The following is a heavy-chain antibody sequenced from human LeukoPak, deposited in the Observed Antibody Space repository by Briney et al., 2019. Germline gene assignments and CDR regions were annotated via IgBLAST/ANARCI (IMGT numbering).Heavy chain of an antibody. V-gene: IGHV4-39*07. CDR3: ARCKDYYVSGSYYRTFDY. CDR1: GDSISSSSYY. Sequence: PSETLSLPCTVSGDSISSSSYYWGWIRQPPGKGLEWICSIPYSGITYYTPSLKSRVTISVDTSKNQFSMKLSSVTAADTAVYYCARCKDYYVSGSYYRTFDYWGQGTLVTVSS. CDR2: IPYSGIT. J-gene: IGHJ4*02. D-gene: IGHD3-10*01.